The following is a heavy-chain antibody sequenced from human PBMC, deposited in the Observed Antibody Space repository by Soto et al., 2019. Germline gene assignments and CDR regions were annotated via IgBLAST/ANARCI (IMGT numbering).Heavy chain of an antibody. D-gene: IGHD3-9*01. Sequence: PSETLSLTCAVYGGSFSGYYWSWIRQPPGKGLEWIGYIYYSGSTNYNPSLKSRVTISVDTSKNQFSLKLSSVTAADTAVYYCASGHYDILTGYSGFDYWGQGTLVTVSS. CDR2: IYYSGST. CDR3: ASGHYDILTGYSGFDY. J-gene: IGHJ4*02. V-gene: IGHV4-59*01. CDR1: GGSFSGYY.